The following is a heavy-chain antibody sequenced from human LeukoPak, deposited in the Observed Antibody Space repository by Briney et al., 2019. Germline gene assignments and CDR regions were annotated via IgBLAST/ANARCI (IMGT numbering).Heavy chain of an antibody. CDR2: ISGSGGST. CDR1: GFTFSTYA. D-gene: IGHD6-19*01. V-gene: IGHV3-23*01. CDR3: ARGIAVAQTWFDP. J-gene: IGHJ5*02. Sequence: GGSLRLSCAASGFTFSTYAMSWVRQAPGKGLEWVSAISGSGGSTYYADSVKGRFTISRDNSKNTLYLQMNSLRAEDSVVYYCARGIAVAQTWFDPWGQGTLVTVSS.